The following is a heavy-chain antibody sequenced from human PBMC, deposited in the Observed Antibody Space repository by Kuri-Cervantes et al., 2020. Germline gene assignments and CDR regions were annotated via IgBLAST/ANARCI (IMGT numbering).Heavy chain of an antibody. CDR1: GFTFTSPA. V-gene: IGHV1-58*01. D-gene: IGHD6-19*01. CDR3: ARSLRLRRVAGTSLVFGR. Sequence: SVKVSCKASGFTFTSPAVQWVRQARGQRLEWIGWIVVGSGNTNYAQKFQERVTITRDMSISTAYMELSSLRSEDTAVYYCARSLRLRRVAGTSLVFGRWGQGTMVTVSS. CDR2: IVVGSGNT. J-gene: IGHJ3*01.